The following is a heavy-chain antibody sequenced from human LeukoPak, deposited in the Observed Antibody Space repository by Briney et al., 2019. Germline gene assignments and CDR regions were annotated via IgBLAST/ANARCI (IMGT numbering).Heavy chain of an antibody. CDR3: ARGQEHGSGTFYFDY. J-gene: IGHJ4*02. V-gene: IGHV1-3*01. D-gene: IGHD3-10*01. CDR2: INAGNGDT. CDR1: GYTFSSYT. Sequence: ASVKVSCKTSGYTFSSYTIHWVRQAPGQRLEWMGWINAGNGDTEYSQKFPGRVTITRDTSASTASMELSSLRSEDTAVYYCARGQEHGSGTFYFDYWGQGTLVTVSS.